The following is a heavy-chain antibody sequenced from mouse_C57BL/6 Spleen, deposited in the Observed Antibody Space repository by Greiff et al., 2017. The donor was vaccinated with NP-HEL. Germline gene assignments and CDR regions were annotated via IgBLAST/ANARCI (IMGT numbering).Heavy chain of an antibody. J-gene: IGHJ3*01. CDR1: GFSLTSYG. V-gene: IGHV2-2*01. CDR3: ARNSLYDYDEGFAY. CDR2: IWSGGST. Sequence: QVQLKQSGPGLVQPSQSLSITCTVSGFSLTSYGVHWVRQSPGKGLEWLGVIWSGGSTDYNAAFISRLSISKDNSKSQVFFKMNSLQADDTAIYYCARNSLYDYDEGFAYWGQGTLVTVSA. D-gene: IGHD2-4*01.